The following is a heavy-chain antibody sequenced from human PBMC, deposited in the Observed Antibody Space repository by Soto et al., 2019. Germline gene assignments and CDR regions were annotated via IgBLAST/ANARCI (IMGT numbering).Heavy chain of an antibody. V-gene: IGHV1-18*04. CDR3: ARDASGYSYVDFDY. CDR1: GYTFTSYG. CDR2: ISAYNGNT. Sequence: ASVKVSCKASGYTFTSYGISWVRQAPGQGLEWMGWISAYNGNTNYAQKLQGRVTMTTDTSTSTAYMELRSLRSDDTAVYYCARDASGYSYVDFDYWGQGTPVTVSS. J-gene: IGHJ4*02. D-gene: IGHD5-18*01.